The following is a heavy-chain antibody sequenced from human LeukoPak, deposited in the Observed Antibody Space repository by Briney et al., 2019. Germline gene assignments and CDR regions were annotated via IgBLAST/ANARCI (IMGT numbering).Heavy chain of an antibody. CDR3: AKEKGSGSPLDY. Sequence: PGGSLRLSCAASGFTFSSYAMNWVRQAPGKGLEWVSTISGSGDNTYYADSVKGRFTISRDNSKNTLYLQMNSLRAEDTAVYYCAKEKGSGSPLDYWGQGTLVTVSS. V-gene: IGHV3-23*01. CDR2: ISGSGDNT. CDR1: GFTFSSYA. D-gene: IGHD6-13*01. J-gene: IGHJ4*02.